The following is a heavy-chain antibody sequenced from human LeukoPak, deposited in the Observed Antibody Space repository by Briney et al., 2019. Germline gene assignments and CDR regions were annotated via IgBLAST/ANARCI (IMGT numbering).Heavy chain of an antibody. V-gene: IGHV3-7*04. CDR3: AGASWFGEWVR. CDR1: GFTFSSYW. J-gene: IGHJ4*02. CDR2: IKQDGSEK. D-gene: IGHD3-10*01. Sequence: GGSLRLSCAASGFTFSSYWMSWVRQAPGKGLEWVANIKQDGSEKYYVDSVKGRFTISRDNGKNSVYLQMSSLRDEDTAVYYCAGASWFGEWVRWGQGTLVTVSS.